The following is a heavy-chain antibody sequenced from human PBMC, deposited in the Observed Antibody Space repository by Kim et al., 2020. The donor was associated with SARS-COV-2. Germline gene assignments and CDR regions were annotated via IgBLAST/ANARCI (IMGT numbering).Heavy chain of an antibody. CDR1: GFTFSDYY. J-gene: IGHJ4*02. CDR3: ARVGSNCSGGSCYSGFDY. D-gene: IGHD2-15*01. V-gene: IGHV3-11*05. CDR2: ISSSSSYT. Sequence: GGSLRLSCAASGFTFSDYYMSWIRQAPGKGLEWVSYISSSSSYTNYADSVKGRFTISRDNAKNSLYLQMNSLRAEDTAVYYCARVGSNCSGGSCYSGFDYWGQGTLVTVSS.